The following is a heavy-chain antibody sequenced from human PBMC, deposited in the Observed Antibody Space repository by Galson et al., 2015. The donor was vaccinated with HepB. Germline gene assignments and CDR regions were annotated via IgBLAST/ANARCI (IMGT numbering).Heavy chain of an antibody. V-gene: IGHV5-51*01. CDR2: IYPGDSDT. CDR1: GYSFTSYW. Sequence: QSGAEVKKPGESLKISCKGSGYSFTSYWIGWVRQMPGKGLEWMGIIYPGDSDTRYSPSFQGQVTISADKSISTAYLQWSSLKASDTAMYYCARHPITMVRGVHHYYYGMDVWGQGTTVTVSS. J-gene: IGHJ6*02. D-gene: IGHD3-10*01. CDR3: ARHPITMVRGVHHYYYGMDV.